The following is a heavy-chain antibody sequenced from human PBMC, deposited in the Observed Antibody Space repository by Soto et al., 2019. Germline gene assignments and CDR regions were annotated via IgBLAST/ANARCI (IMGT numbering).Heavy chain of an antibody. J-gene: IGHJ4*02. CDR2: IIPIFGTA. D-gene: IGHD3-22*01. CDR3: ARLTYYHDSNGYYFDY. Sequence: SVKVSCKASGGTFSSYAISWVRQAPGQGLEWMGGIIPIFGTANYAQKFQGRVTITADESTSTAYMELRSLRSDDTAVYYCARLTYYHDSNGYYFDYWGQGTLVTVSS. V-gene: IGHV1-69*13. CDR1: GGTFSSYA.